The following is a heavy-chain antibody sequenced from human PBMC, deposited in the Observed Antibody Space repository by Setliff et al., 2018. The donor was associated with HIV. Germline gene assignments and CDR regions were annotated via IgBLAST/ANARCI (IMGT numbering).Heavy chain of an antibody. J-gene: IGHJ6*02. V-gene: IGHV1-24*01. CDR2: FDPEDGET. CDR3: AIAGGSSWYGNYYYAMDV. Sequence: ASVKVSCKVSGYTLTELSRHWVRQAPGKGLEWMGGFDPEDGETVYAHKFQGRVTMTEDTSTDTAYMELSSLRSEDTAVYYCAIAGGSSWYGNYYYAMDVWGQGTTVTVSS. D-gene: IGHD6-13*01. CDR1: GYTLTELS.